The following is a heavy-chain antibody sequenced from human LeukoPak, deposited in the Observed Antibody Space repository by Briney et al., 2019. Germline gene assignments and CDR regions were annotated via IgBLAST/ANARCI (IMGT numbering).Heavy chain of an antibody. CDR3: AKMNVLTGYYTPNFDF. Sequence: PGGSLRLSCAASGFPFSSYAMSWVRQAPRRGLEWVSVDSGSGSSTDYADSVKGRYTISRDNSENTLYLQMSSLSAEHTGVYYCAKMNVLTGYYTPNFDFWGQGTLVTVSS. D-gene: IGHD3-9*01. V-gene: IGHV3-23*01. CDR1: GFPFSSYA. J-gene: IGHJ4*02. CDR2: DSGSGSST.